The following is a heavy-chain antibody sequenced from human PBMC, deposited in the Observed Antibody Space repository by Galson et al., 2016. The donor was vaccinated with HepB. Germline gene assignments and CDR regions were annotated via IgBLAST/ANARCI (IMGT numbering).Heavy chain of an antibody. V-gene: IGHV3-30*04. J-gene: IGHJ4*02. CDR3: AREASYVNVLDH. CDR2: IFYDGTKT. CDR1: GFPFSGYP. Sequence: SLRLSCAASGFPFSGYPIHWVRQAPGKGLDWVASIFYDGTKTKYTDSVKGRLTISSDNSKNTVSLQMNSLRVDDTAVFYCAREASYVNVLDHWGQGTLVTVSS. D-gene: IGHD5-18*01.